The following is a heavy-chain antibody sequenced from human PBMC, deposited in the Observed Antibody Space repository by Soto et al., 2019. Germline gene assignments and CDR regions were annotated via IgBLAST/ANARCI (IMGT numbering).Heavy chain of an antibody. Sequence: QVQLVQSGAEVKKPGSSVKVSCTASGGSLRNSVISWVRQAPAQRLEWMGGVIPILGTANYAQKFQGRVTMPADEATSTAYMDLSSLSPDDTAVYYCARLGHRGPWGPGTLVIVSS. J-gene: IGHJ5*02. D-gene: IGHD3-10*01. CDR3: ARLGHRGP. CDR2: VIPILGTA. V-gene: IGHV1-69*01. CDR1: GGSLRNSV.